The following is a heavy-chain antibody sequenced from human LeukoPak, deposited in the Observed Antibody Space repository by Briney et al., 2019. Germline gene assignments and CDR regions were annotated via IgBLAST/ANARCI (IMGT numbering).Heavy chain of an antibody. V-gene: IGHV3-23*01. CDR2: INGGGGRT. CDR1: KFTFSNYV. CDR3: ARVSGTIQIWPQPFGDGMGV. D-gene: IGHD3-10*01. J-gene: IGHJ6*02. Sequence: QGGGSLRLSCAASKFTFSNYVMSWVRQAPGKGLECISAINGGGGRTYYADSVKGRFTISRDNSKNTLYLQMSSLRVEDTAIYYCARVSGTIQIWPQPFGDGMGVWGQGTTVTVSS.